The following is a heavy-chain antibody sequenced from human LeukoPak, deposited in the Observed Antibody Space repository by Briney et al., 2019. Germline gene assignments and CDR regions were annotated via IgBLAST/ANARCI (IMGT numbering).Heavy chain of an antibody. J-gene: IGHJ6*03. CDR1: GYSISSGYF. CDR2: IYHSGST. Sequence: SETLSLTCTVSGYSISSGYFWGWIRQPPGKGLECIGTIYHSGSTYYNPSLKSRVTISVDTSKNQFSLKLNSVTAADTAVYYCARSVEGYCSGGSCYSYYYYMDVWGKGTTVTVSS. V-gene: IGHV4-38-2*02. CDR3: ARSVEGYCSGGSCYSYYYYMDV. D-gene: IGHD2-15*01.